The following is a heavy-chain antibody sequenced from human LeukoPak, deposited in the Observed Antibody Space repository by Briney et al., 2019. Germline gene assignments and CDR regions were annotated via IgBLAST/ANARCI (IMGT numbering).Heavy chain of an antibody. Sequence: SETLSLTCTVSGGSIRGSSYYWGRIRQPPGKGLEWIGTIYYSGSTYYTPSLKSRANISVDTSKNQFSLKLSSVTAADTAVYYCARDGYNPIDFWGQGTLATVSS. V-gene: IGHV4-39*02. CDR3: ARDGYNPIDF. CDR2: IYYSGST. D-gene: IGHD5-24*01. CDR1: GGSIRGSSYY. J-gene: IGHJ4*02.